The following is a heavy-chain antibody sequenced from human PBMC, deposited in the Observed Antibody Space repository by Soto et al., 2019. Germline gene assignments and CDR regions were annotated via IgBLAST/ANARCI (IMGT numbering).Heavy chain of an antibody. CDR2: INPNSGGT. J-gene: IGHJ3*02. Sequence: GLEWMGWINPNSGGTNYAQKFQGWVTMTRDTSISTAYMELSRLRSDDTAVYYCARSATPGIAAGGTSEPVRHDAFDIWGQGTLVSVSS. V-gene: IGHV1-2*04. CDR3: ARSATPGIAAGGTSEPVRHDAFDI. D-gene: IGHD6-13*01.